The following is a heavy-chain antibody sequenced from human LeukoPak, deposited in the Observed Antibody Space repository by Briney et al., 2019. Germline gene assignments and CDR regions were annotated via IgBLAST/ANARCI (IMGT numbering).Heavy chain of an antibody. CDR3: AKARGSSSSAGDY. Sequence: GSLRLSCEASGFTFSSYAMSWVRQAPGKGLEWVSAISGSGGSTYYADSVKGRFTISRDNSKNTLYLQMNSLRAEDTAVYYCAKARGSSSSAGDYWGQGTLVTVSS. V-gene: IGHV3-23*01. CDR1: GFTFSSYA. CDR2: ISGSGGST. J-gene: IGHJ4*02. D-gene: IGHD6-6*01.